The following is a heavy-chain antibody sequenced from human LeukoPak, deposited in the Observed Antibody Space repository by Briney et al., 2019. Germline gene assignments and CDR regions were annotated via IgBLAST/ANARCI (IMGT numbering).Heavy chain of an antibody. D-gene: IGHD6-13*01. Sequence: SETLSLTCTVSGYSISSGYYWGWIRQPPGKGLEWIGSIYHSGSTYYNPSLKSRVTISVDTSKNQFSLKLSSVTAADTAVYYCARGYSSSWEYYFDYWGQGTLVTVSS. V-gene: IGHV4-38-2*02. J-gene: IGHJ4*02. CDR2: IYHSGST. CDR3: ARGYSSSWEYYFDY. CDR1: GYSISSGYY.